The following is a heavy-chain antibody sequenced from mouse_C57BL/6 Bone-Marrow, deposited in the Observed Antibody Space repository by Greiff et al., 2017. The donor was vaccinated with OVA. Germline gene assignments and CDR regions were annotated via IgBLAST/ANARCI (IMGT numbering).Heavy chain of an antibody. CDR1: GYSITSDY. J-gene: IGHJ2*01. Sequence: EVQLQESGPGLAKPSQSLSLTCSVTGYSITSDYWNWIRQFPGNKLEYMGYISSSGSTYYNPSLKSRISITRDTSKNQYNLQLNSVTTDDTATYYCARGRSFDYWGQGTTLTVSS. CDR3: ARGRSFDY. V-gene: IGHV3-8*01. CDR2: ISSSGST.